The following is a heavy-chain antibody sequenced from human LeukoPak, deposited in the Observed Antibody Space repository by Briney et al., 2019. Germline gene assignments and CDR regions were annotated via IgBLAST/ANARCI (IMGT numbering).Heavy chain of an antibody. Sequence: PGGSLRLSCAASGFTFSSYAMSWVRQAPGKGLEWVSAINSGGGSTYYADSVKGRFTISRDNSKNTLFLQMNSLRAEDTAVYFCVNRFLASRDDFWGQGSLVTVSS. J-gene: IGHJ4*02. D-gene: IGHD3-3*01. CDR1: GFTFSSYA. CDR2: INSGGGST. CDR3: VNRFLASRDDF. V-gene: IGHV3-23*01.